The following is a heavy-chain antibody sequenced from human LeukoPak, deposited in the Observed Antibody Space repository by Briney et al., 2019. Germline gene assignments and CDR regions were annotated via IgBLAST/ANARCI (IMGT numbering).Heavy chain of an antibody. CDR3: ASPPYGAEWYFDY. J-gene: IGHJ4*02. D-gene: IGHD4-17*01. V-gene: IGHV3-48*01. CDR2: ISSSSSTI. CDR1: GFTFSSYS. Sequence: PGGSLRLSCAASGFTFSSYSMNWVRQAPGKGLEWVSYISSSSSTIYYADSVKGRFTISRDNAKNSLYLQMNSLRAEDTAVYYCASPPYGAEWYFDYWGQGTLVTVSS.